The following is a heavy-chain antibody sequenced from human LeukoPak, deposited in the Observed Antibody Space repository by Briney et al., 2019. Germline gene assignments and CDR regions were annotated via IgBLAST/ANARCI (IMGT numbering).Heavy chain of an antibody. CDR2: INPNSGGT. CDR3: ASEHRVVPADPIEYYYYYMDV. CDR1: GYTFTGYY. J-gene: IGHJ6*03. D-gene: IGHD2-2*01. Sequence: VASVKVSCKASGYTFTGYYMHWVRQAPGQGLEWMGWINPNSGGTNYAQKFQGRVTMTRDTSISTAYMELSRLRSDDTAVYYCASEHRVVPADPIEYYYYYMDVWGKGTTVTVSS. V-gene: IGHV1-2*02.